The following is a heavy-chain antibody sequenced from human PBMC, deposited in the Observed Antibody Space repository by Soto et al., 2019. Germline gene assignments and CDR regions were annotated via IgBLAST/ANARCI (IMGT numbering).Heavy chain of an antibody. J-gene: IGHJ4*02. CDR3: ARDRYSGFDSPFMIDY. Sequence: GGSLRLSCAASGFTFSAYTMIWVRQAPGKGLEWVSCISSSSSYIYYADSVKGRFTISRDNAKNSLYLQVNSLRAEDAAVYYCARDRYSGFDSPFMIDYWGQGTLVTVSS. CDR2: ISSSSSYI. V-gene: IGHV3-21*01. CDR1: GFTFSAYT. D-gene: IGHD5-12*01.